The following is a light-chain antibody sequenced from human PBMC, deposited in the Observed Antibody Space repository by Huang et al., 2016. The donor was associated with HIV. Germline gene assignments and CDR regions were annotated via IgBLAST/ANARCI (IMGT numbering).Light chain of an antibody. J-gene: IGKJ5*01. Sequence: DIVMTQSPGSLTVSLGERASINCTSSQPLLSTANNKSYLAWYQQKPRQPPKALIYWASHRESVVPERFIGSGSGTDFTLTISSLQAEDVALYYCQQYYSASITFGQGTRVEI. CDR3: QQYYSASIT. CDR1: QPLLSTANNKSY. CDR2: WAS. V-gene: IGKV4-1*01.